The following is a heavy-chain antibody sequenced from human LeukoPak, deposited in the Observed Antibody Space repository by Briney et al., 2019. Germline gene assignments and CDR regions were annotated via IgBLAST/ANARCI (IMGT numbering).Heavy chain of an antibody. V-gene: IGHV1-2*04. J-gene: IGHJ4*02. CDR1: GGTFSSYA. Sequence: ASVKVSCKASGGTFSSYAISWVRQAPGQGLEWMGWINPNSGGTNYAQKFQGWVTMTRDTSISTAYMELSRLRSDDTAVYYCARVRGVTTLGYWGQGTLVTVSS. CDR3: ARVRGVTTLGY. CDR2: INPNSGGT. D-gene: IGHD4-17*01.